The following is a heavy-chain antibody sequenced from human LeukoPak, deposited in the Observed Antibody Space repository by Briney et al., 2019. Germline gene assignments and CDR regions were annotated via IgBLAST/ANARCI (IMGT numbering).Heavy chain of an antibody. CDR2: IIPIFGTA. J-gene: IGHJ6*02. CDR3: AREVLIYGMDV. D-gene: IGHD2-8*01. CDR1: GGTFSSYA. V-gene: IGHV1-69*13. Sequence: GASVEVSCKASGGTFSSYAISWVRQAPGQGLEWMGGIIPIFGTANYAQKFQGGVTITADESTSTAYMELSSLRSEDTAVYYCAREVLIYGMDVWGQGTTVTVSS.